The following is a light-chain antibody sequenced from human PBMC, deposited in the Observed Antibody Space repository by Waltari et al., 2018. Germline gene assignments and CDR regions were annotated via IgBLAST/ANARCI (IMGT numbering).Light chain of an antibody. CDR3: DSWDSSGSHVL. V-gene: IGLV3-19*01. J-gene: IGLJ2*01. CDR1: SLRSYS. CDR2: GNN. Sequence: SSELTQDPAVSVALGQPVRITCQGDSLRSYSASWYRQKPGQAPVLVVYGNNNRPSGIPERFSGSRSGNTASLTITGAQVADEADYYCDSWDSSGSHVLFGGGTRLTVL.